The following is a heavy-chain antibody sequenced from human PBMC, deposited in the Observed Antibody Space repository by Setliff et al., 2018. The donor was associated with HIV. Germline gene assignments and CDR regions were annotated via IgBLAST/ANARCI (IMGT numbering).Heavy chain of an antibody. D-gene: IGHD2-15*01. Sequence: SVMVSCKASGNTFKSLAFNWVRQAPGQGLEWVGGILPLNGITNYAQKFRGRVTITADKSTNTAYMELWDLRPQDTAFYFCSRGPSRVLEAAKETSWGQGTLVTVSS. CDR1: GNTFKSLA. V-gene: IGHV1-69*10. J-gene: IGHJ5*02. CDR3: SRGPSRVLEAAKETS. CDR2: ILPLNGIT.